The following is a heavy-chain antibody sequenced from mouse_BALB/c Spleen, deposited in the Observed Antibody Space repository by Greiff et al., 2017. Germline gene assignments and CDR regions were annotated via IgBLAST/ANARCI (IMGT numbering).Heavy chain of an antibody. CDR3: ASPPYYYGSSYWYFDV. CDR2: ISSGGST. J-gene: IGHJ1*01. D-gene: IGHD1-1*01. Sequence: EVKLVESGGGLVKPGGSLKLSCAASGFTFSSYAMSWVRQTPEKRLEWVASISSGGSTYYPDSVKGRFTISRDNARNILYLQMSSLRSEDTAMYYCASPPYYYGSSYWYFDVWGAGTTVTVSS. V-gene: IGHV5-6-5*01. CDR1: GFTFSSYA.